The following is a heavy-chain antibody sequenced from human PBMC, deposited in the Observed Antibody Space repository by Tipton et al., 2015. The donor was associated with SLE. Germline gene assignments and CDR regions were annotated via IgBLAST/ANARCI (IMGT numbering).Heavy chain of an antibody. Sequence: SLRLSCAASGFTFSSYWMSWVRQAPGKGLEWVANIKQDGSEKYYVDSLKGRFTISRDNAKNSLYLQMNSLRAEDTAVYYCARVKVGGNWFDPWGQGTLVTVSS. CDR1: GFTFSSYW. CDR2: IKQDGSEK. CDR3: ARVKVGGNWFDP. J-gene: IGHJ5*02. V-gene: IGHV3-7*01. D-gene: IGHD3-22*01.